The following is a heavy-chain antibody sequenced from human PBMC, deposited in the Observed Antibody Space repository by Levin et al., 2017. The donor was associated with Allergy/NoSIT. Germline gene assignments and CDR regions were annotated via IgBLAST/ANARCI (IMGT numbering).Heavy chain of an antibody. V-gene: IGHV1-8*01. J-gene: IGHJ3*02. CDR1: GYTFTSYD. D-gene: IGHD2-15*01. Sequence: ASVKVSCKASGYTFTSYDINWVRQATGQGLEWMGWMNPNSGNTGYAQKFQGRVTMTRNTSISTAYMELSSLRSEDTAVYYCARVTRYCSGGSCYPEVFDIWGQGTMVTVSS. CDR2: MNPNSGNT. CDR3: ARVTRYCSGGSCYPEVFDI.